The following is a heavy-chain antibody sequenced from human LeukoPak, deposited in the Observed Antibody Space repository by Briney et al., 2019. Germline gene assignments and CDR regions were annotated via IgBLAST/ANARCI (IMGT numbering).Heavy chain of an antibody. Sequence: GASVKLSCKASGGTFSSYDIRWVRQATGQGLEWMGRIIPIIGTANYAQKFQGRITMTRNTSISTAYMELSSLRSEDTAVYYCARGYHRYYSGSGRWYNWFDPWGQGTLVTVSS. CDR3: ARGYHRYYSGSGRWYNWFDP. D-gene: IGHD3-10*01. CDR1: GGTFSSYD. J-gene: IGHJ5*02. CDR2: IIPIIGTA. V-gene: IGHV1-8*01.